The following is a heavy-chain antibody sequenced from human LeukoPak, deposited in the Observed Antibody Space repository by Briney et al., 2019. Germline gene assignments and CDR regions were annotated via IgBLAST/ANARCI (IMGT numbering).Heavy chain of an antibody. CDR1: GRSISRGGYY. D-gene: IGHD6-6*01. CDR2: IYYSGST. J-gene: IGHJ4*02. V-gene: IGHV4-31*03. CDR3: ARTPDIAARGFDY. Sequence: PSQTLSLTCTVSGRSISRGGYYWNWIRQHPGNGLDWIGYIYYSGSTYYNPSPKSRVTISVDTSKNQFSLKLSSVTAADTAVYYCARTPDIAARGFDYWGQGTLVTVSS.